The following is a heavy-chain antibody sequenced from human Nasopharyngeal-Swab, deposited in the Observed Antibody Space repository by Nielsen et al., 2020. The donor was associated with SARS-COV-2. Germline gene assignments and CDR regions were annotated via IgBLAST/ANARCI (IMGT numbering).Heavy chain of an antibody. D-gene: IGHD5-24*01. V-gene: IGHV1-2*06. CDR2: INPNSGGT. J-gene: IGHJ4*02. CDR3: ARERGGRDGYKIHPNFDY. CDR1: GYTFPGYF. Sequence: ASVPVSCLASGYTFPGYFMHWVRPPPAQGLDGVGRINPNSGGTNYAQKLQGRVTMTRDTSISTAYMELSRLRSDDTAVDYFARERGGRDGYKIHPNFDYWGQGTLVTVSS.